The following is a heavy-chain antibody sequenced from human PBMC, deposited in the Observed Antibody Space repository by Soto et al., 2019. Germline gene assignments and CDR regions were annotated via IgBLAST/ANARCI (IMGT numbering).Heavy chain of an antibody. CDR3: ARRGAYDYVWGSYHFDY. CDR2: FDPEDGET. J-gene: IGHJ4*02. V-gene: IGHV1-24*01. Sequence: RASVKVSCKVSGYTLTELSMHWVRQAPGKGLEWMGGFDPEDGETIYAQKFQGRVTMTEDTSTDTAYMELSSLRSEDTAVYYCARRGAYDYVWGSYHFDYWGQGTLVTVSS. CDR1: GYTLTELS. D-gene: IGHD3-16*02.